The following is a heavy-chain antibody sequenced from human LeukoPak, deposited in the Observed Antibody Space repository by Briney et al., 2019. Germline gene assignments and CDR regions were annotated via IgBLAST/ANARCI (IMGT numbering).Heavy chain of an antibody. CDR2: ISSSSSTI. Sequence: PGGSLRLSCAASGFTFSSYSMNWVRQAPGKGLEWVSYISSSSSTIYYADSVKGRFTISRDNAKNSLYLQMNSLRAEDTALYYCARGIGQWQKSYYYYYYMDVWGKGTTVTVSS. D-gene: IGHD6-19*01. V-gene: IGHV3-48*01. J-gene: IGHJ6*03. CDR1: GFTFSSYS. CDR3: ARGIGQWQKSYYYYYYMDV.